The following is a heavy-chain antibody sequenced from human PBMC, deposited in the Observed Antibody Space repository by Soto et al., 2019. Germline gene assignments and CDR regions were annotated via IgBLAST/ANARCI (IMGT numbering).Heavy chain of an antibody. CDR3: ARERCSGGSCYVGGGMDV. CDR1: GFTFSSYE. Sequence: PGGSLRLSCAASGFTFSSYEMNWVRQAPGKGLEWVSYISSSGSTIYYADSVKGRFTISRDNAKNSLYLHMNSLRAEDTAVYYCARERCSGGSCYVGGGMDVWGQGTTVTVSS. V-gene: IGHV3-48*03. J-gene: IGHJ6*02. D-gene: IGHD2-15*01. CDR2: ISSSGSTI.